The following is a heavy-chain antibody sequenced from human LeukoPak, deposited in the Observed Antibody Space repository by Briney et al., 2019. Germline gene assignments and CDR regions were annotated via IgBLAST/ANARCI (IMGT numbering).Heavy chain of an antibody. D-gene: IGHD3-9*01. Sequence: GRSLRLSCAASGFTFSSYAMHWVRQAPGKGLEWVAVISYDGSNKYYADSVKGRFTISRDNSKNTLYLQMNSLRAEDTAVYYCARGTTSPLHNVHFDWLFRAINWFDPWGQGTLVTVSS. CDR2: ISYDGSNK. CDR3: ARGTTSPLHNVHFDWLFRAINWFDP. V-gene: IGHV3-30*04. J-gene: IGHJ5*02. CDR1: GFTFSSYA.